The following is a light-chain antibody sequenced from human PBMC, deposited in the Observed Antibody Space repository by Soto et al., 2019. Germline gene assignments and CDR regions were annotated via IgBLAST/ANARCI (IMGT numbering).Light chain of an antibody. Sequence: SVLTQPPSLFGAPGPSVTISRPGNSRAVGSYTRVSWYQQSPGTAPKLMIYEVTNRPSGVPDRFSGSKSGNTASLTISGLQAEDEADYYCSSYTTNSTFVFGTGTKVTVL. CDR2: EVT. CDR1: SRAVGSYTR. V-gene: IGLV2-18*02. CDR3: SSYTTNSTFV. J-gene: IGLJ1*01.